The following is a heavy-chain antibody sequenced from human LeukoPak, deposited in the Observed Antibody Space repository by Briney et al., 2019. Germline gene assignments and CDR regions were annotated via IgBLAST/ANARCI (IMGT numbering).Heavy chain of an antibody. CDR2: IYYSGST. V-gene: IGHV4-39*07. CDR1: GGSISSSSYY. Sequence: SETLSLTCTVSGGSISSSSYYWGWIRQPPGKGLEWIGSIYYSGSTYYNPSLKSRVTISVDTSKNQFSLKLSSVTAADTAVYYCARDPSGWYWFDPWGQGTLVTVSS. D-gene: IGHD6-19*01. J-gene: IGHJ5*02. CDR3: ARDPSGWYWFDP.